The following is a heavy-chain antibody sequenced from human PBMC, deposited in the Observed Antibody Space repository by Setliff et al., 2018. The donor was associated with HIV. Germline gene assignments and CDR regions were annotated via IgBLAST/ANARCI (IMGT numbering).Heavy chain of an antibody. V-gene: IGHV4-59*08. CDR1: GGSISSYY. D-gene: IGHD6-6*01. CDR2: IYYSGST. CDR3: ARHSSSRRHDAFDI. J-gene: IGHJ3*02. Sequence: SETLSLTCTVSGGSISSYYWSWIRQPPGKGLEWIGYIYYSGSTNYNPSLKSRVTISVDTSKNQFSLKLSSVTAAGTAVYYCARHSSSRRHDAFDIWGQGTMVTVSS.